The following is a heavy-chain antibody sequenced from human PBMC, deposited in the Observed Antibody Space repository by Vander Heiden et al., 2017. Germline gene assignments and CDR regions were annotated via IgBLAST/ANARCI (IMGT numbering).Heavy chain of an antibody. CDR2: ISYDGSNK. V-gene: IGHV3-30*04. D-gene: IGHD3-22*01. Sequence: QVQLVESGGGVVQPGRSLRLSCAASRFTFIRYAIHWVRQAPGKGLEWVAVISYDGSNKYYADSVKGRFTISRDNSKNTLYLQMNSLRAEDTAVYYCAREVPGYYDSSGYPYYFDYWGQGTLVTVSS. CDR3: AREVPGYYDSSGYPYYFDY. CDR1: RFTFIRYA. J-gene: IGHJ4*02.